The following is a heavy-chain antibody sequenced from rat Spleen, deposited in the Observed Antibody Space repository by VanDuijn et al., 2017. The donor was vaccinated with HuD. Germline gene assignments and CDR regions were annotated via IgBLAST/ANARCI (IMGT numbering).Heavy chain of an antibody. V-gene: IGHV2-1*01. D-gene: IGHD5-1*01. CDR1: GFSLTANS. CDR3: TRGLGDY. J-gene: IGHJ2*01. Sequence: QVQLKESGPGLVQPSQTLSLTCIVPGFSLTANSVHWLRQPPGKGLEWMGGIWGDESTSYNSALKSRLSISRDTSKSQVLLKVNSLQSDDTAIYICTRGLGDYWGQGVMVTVSS. CDR2: IWGDEST.